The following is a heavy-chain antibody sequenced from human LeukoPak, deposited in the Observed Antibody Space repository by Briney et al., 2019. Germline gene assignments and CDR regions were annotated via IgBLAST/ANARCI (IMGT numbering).Heavy chain of an antibody. D-gene: IGHD6-13*01. Sequence: ASVKVSCKASGGTFSSYAISWVRQAPGQGLEWMGRISPIFGTANYAQKFQGRVTITTDESTSTAYMELSSLRSEDTAVYYCATHKSSSWRNNWFDPWGQGTLVTVSS. J-gene: IGHJ5*02. CDR2: ISPIFGTA. CDR3: ATHKSSSWRNNWFDP. V-gene: IGHV1-69*05. CDR1: GGTFSSYA.